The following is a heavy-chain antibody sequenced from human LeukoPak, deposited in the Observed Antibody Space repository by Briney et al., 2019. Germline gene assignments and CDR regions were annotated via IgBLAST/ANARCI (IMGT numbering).Heavy chain of an antibody. CDR3: ARDLSGPAPRGVRGATRDY. CDR2: ISAYNHNT. CDR1: GYSFINFG. V-gene: IGHV1-18*01. Sequence: GSVKVSCKASGYSFINFGLSWVRQAPGQGLEWMGWISAYNHNTNYAQKFQGRVTMTTDTSTSTAYMELRSLRSDDTAVYYCARDLSGPAPRGVRGATRDYWGQGTLVTVSS. J-gene: IGHJ4*02. D-gene: IGHD3-10*01.